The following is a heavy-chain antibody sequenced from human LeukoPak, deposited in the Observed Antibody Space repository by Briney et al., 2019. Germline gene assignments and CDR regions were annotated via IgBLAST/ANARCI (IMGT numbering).Heavy chain of an antibody. CDR1: GFTFSSYA. CDR3: AKAHPQQLEAFDI. J-gene: IGHJ3*02. V-gene: IGHV3-30-3*01. Sequence: PGGSLRLSCAASGFTFSSYAMHWVRQAPGKGLGWVAVISYDGSNKYYADSVKGRFTISRDNSKNTLYLQMNSLRAEDTAVYYCAKAHPQQLEAFDIWGQGTMVTVSS. CDR2: ISYDGSNK. D-gene: IGHD6-13*01.